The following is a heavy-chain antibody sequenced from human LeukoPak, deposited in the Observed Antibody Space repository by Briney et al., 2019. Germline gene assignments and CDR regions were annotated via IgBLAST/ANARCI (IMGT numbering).Heavy chain of an antibody. J-gene: IGHJ4*02. Sequence: PGGSLRLSCAASGFTFSSYEMNWVRQAPGKGLEWVSYISSSGSTIYYADSVKGRFTISRDNAKNSLYLQMNSLRAEDTAVYYCARDLPIQLWLPDYFDYWGRGTLVTVSS. D-gene: IGHD5-18*01. V-gene: IGHV3-48*03. CDR3: ARDLPIQLWLPDYFDY. CDR1: GFTFSSYE. CDR2: ISSSGSTI.